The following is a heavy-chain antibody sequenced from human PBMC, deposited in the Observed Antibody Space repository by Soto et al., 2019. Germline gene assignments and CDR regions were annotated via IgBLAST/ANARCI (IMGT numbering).Heavy chain of an antibody. D-gene: IGHD3-10*01. Sequence: GGSLRLSCAASGFTFSNAWMSWVRQAPGKGLEWVGRIKSKTDGGTTDYAAPVKGRFTISRDDSKNTLYLQMNSLKTEDTAVYYCTTDGGGLWFGEFPSDYYYYMDVWGKGTTVTVSS. CDR3: TTDGGGLWFGEFPSDYYYYMDV. CDR2: IKSKTDGGTT. V-gene: IGHV3-15*01. CDR1: GFTFSNAW. J-gene: IGHJ6*03.